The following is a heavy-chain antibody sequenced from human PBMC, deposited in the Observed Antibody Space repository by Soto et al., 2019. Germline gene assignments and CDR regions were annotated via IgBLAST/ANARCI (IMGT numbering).Heavy chain of an antibody. Sequence: SETLSLTCAVYGGSFSGYYWSWIRQPPGKGLEWIGEINHSGSTNYNPSLKSRVTISVDTSKNQFSLKLSSVTAADTAVYYCARFGYSSSWYRRAFDIWGQGTMVTVSS. D-gene: IGHD6-13*01. CDR3: ARFGYSSSWYRRAFDI. CDR2: INHSGST. J-gene: IGHJ3*02. V-gene: IGHV4-34*01. CDR1: GGSFSGYY.